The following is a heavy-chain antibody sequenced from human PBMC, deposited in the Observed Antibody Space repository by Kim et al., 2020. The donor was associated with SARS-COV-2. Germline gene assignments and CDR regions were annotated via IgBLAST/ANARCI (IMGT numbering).Heavy chain of an antibody. CDR3: ATDLRAVAMKDYGMDV. J-gene: IGHJ6*02. Sequence: ASVKVSCKVSGYTLTELSMHWVRQAPGKGLEWMGGFDPEDGETIYAQKFQGRVTMTEDTSTDTAYMELSSLRSEDTAVYYCATDLRAVAMKDYGMDVWGQGTTVTVSS. D-gene: IGHD6-19*01. CDR2: FDPEDGET. CDR1: GYTLTELS. V-gene: IGHV1-24*01.